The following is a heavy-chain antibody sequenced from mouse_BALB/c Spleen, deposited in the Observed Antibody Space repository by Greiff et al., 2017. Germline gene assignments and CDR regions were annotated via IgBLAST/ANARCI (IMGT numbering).Heavy chain of an antibody. CDR2: INPSTGYT. J-gene: IGHJ4*01. CDR1: GYTFTSYW. CDR3: ARGYGAMDY. Sequence: QVQLQQSGAELAKPGASVTMSCTASGYTFTSYWMHWVKQWPGQGLEWIGYINPSTGYTNYNQKFKDKATLTADKSSSTAYMQLISLTSEDSAVYYCARGYGAMDYWGQGTSVTVSA. V-gene: IGHV1-7*01. D-gene: IGHD2-14*01.